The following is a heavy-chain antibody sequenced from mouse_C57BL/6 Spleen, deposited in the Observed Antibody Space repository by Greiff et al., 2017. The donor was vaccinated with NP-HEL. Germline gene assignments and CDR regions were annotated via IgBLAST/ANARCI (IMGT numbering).Heavy chain of an antibody. CDR3: ARRWLLPPYYYAMDY. J-gene: IGHJ4*01. CDR1: GYTFTGYW. V-gene: IGHV1-9*01. CDR2: ILPGSGST. D-gene: IGHD2-3*01. Sequence: VQLKESGAELMKPGASVKLSCKATGYTFTGYWIEWVKQRPGHGLEWIGEILPGSGSTNYNEKFKGKATFTADTSSNTAYMQIRSLTAEDSAIYYCARRWLLPPYYYAMDYWGQGTSVTVSS.